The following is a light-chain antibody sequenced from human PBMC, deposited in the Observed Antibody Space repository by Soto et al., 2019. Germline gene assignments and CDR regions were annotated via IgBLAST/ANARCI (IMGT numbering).Light chain of an antibody. CDR3: QQYHNWPPIT. CDR2: GAS. V-gene: IGKV3-15*01. Sequence: EILLTHSPDTLFVYLGEGATLSCRASQSVSSHLAWYQHKPGQAPRLLIYGASTRASGIPARFSGSGSETDFTLTISSLQSEDSAVYYCQQYHNWPPITSGQGTRLEI. J-gene: IGKJ5*01. CDR1: QSVSSH.